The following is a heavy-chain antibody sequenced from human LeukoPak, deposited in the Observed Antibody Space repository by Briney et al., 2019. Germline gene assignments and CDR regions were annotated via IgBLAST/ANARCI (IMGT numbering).Heavy chain of an antibody. J-gene: IGHJ3*02. CDR2: FDPEDGET. V-gene: IGHV1-24*01. D-gene: IGHD2-2*01. CDR1: GYTLTELS. CDR3: ATLSYCSSTSCYERLFGAFDI. Sequence: ASVKVSCKVSGYTLTELSMHWVRQAPGKGLEWMGGFDPEDGETIYAQKFQGRVTMTEDTSTDTAYMELSSLRSEDTAVYYCATLSYCSSTSCYERLFGAFDIWGQGTMVTVSS.